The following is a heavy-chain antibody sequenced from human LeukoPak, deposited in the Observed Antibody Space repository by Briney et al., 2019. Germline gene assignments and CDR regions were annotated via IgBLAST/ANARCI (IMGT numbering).Heavy chain of an antibody. CDR3: ARHPPPIVVVPAANERRLEYYYYGMDV. J-gene: IGHJ6*02. CDR2: ISAYNGNT. V-gene: IGHV1-18*01. D-gene: IGHD2-2*01. CDR1: GYTFTSYG. Sequence: GASVKVSCKASGYTFTSYGISWVRQAPGQGLEWMGWISAYNGNTNYAQKLQGRVTMTTDTSTSTAYMELRSLRSDDTAVYYCARHPPPIVVVPAANERRLEYYYYGMDVWGQGTTVTVSS.